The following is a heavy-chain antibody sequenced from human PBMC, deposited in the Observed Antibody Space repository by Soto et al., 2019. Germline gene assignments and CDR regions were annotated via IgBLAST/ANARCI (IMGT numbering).Heavy chain of an antibody. CDR3: ASRGASGYDSY. J-gene: IGHJ4*02. Sequence: VKVFCKASGYTFTSYYMHWVRQAPGQGLEWMGIINPSGGSTSYAQKFQGRVTTTRDTSTSTVYMELSSLRSEDTAVYYCASRGASGYDSYWGQGTLVNVSS. V-gene: IGHV1-46*03. D-gene: IGHD5-12*01. CDR2: INPSGGST. CDR1: GYTFTSYY.